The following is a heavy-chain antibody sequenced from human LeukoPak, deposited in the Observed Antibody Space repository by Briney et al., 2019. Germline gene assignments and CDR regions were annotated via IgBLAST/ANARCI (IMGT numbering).Heavy chain of an antibody. CDR1: DEVLTSNNW. V-gene: IGHV4-39*01. CDR3: ARLELLSFDY. CDR2: RYYRGST. J-gene: IGHJ4*02. D-gene: IGHD1-7*01. Sequence: SETLSLTCTVSDEVLTSNNWWSWVRQSPGKGLEWIGSRYYRGSTYYNPSLKSRVTISEDTSKNQLSLKLSSVTAADTAVYYCARLELLSFDYWGQGTLVTVSS.